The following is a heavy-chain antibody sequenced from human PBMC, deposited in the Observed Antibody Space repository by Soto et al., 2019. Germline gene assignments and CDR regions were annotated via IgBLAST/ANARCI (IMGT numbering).Heavy chain of an antibody. Sequence: QLQLQESGPGLVKPSETLSLTCTVSGGSISSSSYYWGWIRQPPGKGLEWIGSIYYSGSTYYNQSLKSRVTISVDTSKNQFSLKLSSVTAADTAVYYCARRGPGGNGWYESPFDYWGQGTLVTVSS. J-gene: IGHJ4*02. V-gene: IGHV4-39*01. CDR3: ARRGPGGNGWYESPFDY. CDR1: GGSISSSSYY. D-gene: IGHD6-19*01. CDR2: IYYSGST.